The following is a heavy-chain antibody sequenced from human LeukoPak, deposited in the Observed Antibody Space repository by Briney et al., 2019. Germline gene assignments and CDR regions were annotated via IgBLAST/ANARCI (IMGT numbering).Heavy chain of an antibody. CDR2: IIPIFGTA. J-gene: IGHJ6*03. Sequence: SVKVSCKASGYTFTSYGISWVRQAPGQGLEWMGWIIPIFGTANYAQKFQGRVTITTDESTSTAYMKLSSLRSEDTAVYYCARSNQRPPYYYYMDVWGKGTTVTVSS. CDR1: GYTFTSYG. D-gene: IGHD1-14*01. CDR3: ARSNQRPPYYYYMDV. V-gene: IGHV1-69*05.